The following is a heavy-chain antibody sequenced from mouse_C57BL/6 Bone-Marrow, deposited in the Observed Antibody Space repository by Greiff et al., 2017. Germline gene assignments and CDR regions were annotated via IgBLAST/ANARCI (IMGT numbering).Heavy chain of an antibody. CDR1: GYTFTSYW. J-gene: IGHJ1*03. CDR2: IYPGSGST. V-gene: IGHV1-55*01. CDR3: AIFV. Sequence: QVQLQQPGAELVKPGASVKMSCKASGYTFTSYWITWVKQRPGQGLEWIGDIYPGSGSTNYNEKFKGKATLTVDKSSSTAYMQLSSLTSEDSAVYYCAIFVWGTGTTVTVSS.